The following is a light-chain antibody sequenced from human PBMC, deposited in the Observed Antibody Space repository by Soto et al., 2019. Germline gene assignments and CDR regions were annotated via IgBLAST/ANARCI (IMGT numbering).Light chain of an antibody. CDR3: AAWDDSLNGVV. Sequence: QSVLTQPPSASGTPGQWVTISCSGSRSNIGTNTVNWYQHLPGTAPKLLIYSNNQRPSGVPDRFSGSKSGASASLAISGLQSEDEADYYCAAWDDSLNGVVFGGGTKVTVL. CDR1: RSNIGTNT. V-gene: IGLV1-44*01. CDR2: SNN. J-gene: IGLJ3*02.